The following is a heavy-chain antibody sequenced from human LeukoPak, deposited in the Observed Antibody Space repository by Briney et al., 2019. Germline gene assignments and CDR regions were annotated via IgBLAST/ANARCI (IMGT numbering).Heavy chain of an antibody. Sequence: ASVKVSCEASGGTFSSYAISWVRQAPGQGLEWMGGIILISGTANYAQKFQGRVTITTDESTSTAYMELSSLRSEDTAVYYCARDQKLSDQCLDTGNNWFDPWGQGTLVTVSS. CDR1: GGTFSSYA. J-gene: IGHJ5*02. V-gene: IGHV1-69*05. CDR2: IILISGTA. D-gene: IGHD6-19*01. CDR3: ARDQKLSDQCLDTGNNWFDP.